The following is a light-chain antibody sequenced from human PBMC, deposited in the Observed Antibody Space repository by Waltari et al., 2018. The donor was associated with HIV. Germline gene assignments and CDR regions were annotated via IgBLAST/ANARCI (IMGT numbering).Light chain of an antibody. J-gene: IGLJ3*02. Sequence: QSALTQPRSVSGSPGQSVTISCTGPSSDVGGYHYVSWYQQHPGKAPKLMIYDVRKRPSGVPDRFSGSKSGNTASLTISGLQAEDEADYYCCSYAGSYTWVFGGGTKLTVL. CDR2: DVR. CDR3: CSYAGSYTWV. V-gene: IGLV2-11*01. CDR1: SSDVGGYHY.